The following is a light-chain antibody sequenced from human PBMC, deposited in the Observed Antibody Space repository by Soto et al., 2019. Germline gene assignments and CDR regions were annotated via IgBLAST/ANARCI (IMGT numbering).Light chain of an antibody. Sequence: DIVMTQSPDSLAVSLGERATINCKSSQSLLANCNNKNCLAWYQHKPGQPPKMLILWASTRESGVPDRFSGSGSGTDFPLTISSLQAEDAAVYYCQHFVSPPFPFGQGTKLEIK. J-gene: IGKJ2*01. CDR3: QHFVSPPFP. V-gene: IGKV4-1*01. CDR1: QSLLANCNNKNC. CDR2: WAS.